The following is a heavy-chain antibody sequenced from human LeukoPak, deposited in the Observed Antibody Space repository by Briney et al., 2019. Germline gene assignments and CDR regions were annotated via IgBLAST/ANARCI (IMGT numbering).Heavy chain of an antibody. CDR2: IYHSGST. V-gene: IGHV4-31*03. CDR1: GGSISSGGYF. J-gene: IGHJ4*02. CDR3: ARRYSGYEYFDY. D-gene: IGHD5-12*01. Sequence: SQTLSLTCTVSGGSISSGGYFWNWIRQHPGKGLEWIGNIYHSGSTYHNPSLKSRVTISVDTSKNQFSLKLSSVTAADTAVYYRARRYSGYEYFDYWGQGTLVTVSS.